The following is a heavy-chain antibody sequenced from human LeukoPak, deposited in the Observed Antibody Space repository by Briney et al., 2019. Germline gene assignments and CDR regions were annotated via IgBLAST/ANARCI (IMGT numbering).Heavy chain of an antibody. Sequence: ASVKVSCKASGYTFTSYDINWVRQATGQGLEWMGWMNPNSGNTGYAQMFQGRVTMTTDTSTSTAYMELRSLRSDDTAVYYCARDLDVGATHFDYWGQGTLVTVSS. V-gene: IGHV1-8*02. J-gene: IGHJ4*02. CDR2: MNPNSGNT. CDR3: ARDLDVGATHFDY. CDR1: GYTFTSYD. D-gene: IGHD1-26*01.